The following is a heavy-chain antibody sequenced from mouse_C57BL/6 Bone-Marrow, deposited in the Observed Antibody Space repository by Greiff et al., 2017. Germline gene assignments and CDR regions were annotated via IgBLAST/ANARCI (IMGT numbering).Heavy chain of an antibody. J-gene: IGHJ1*03. CDR3: TRTGTLDWYFDV. CDR1: GFTFSSYA. D-gene: IGHD4-1*01. V-gene: IGHV5-9-1*02. Sequence: VMLVESGEGLVKPGGSLKLSCAASGFTFSSYAMSWVRQTPEKRLEWVAYISSGGDYIYYADTVKGRFTISRDNARNTLYLQMSSLKSEDTAMYYCTRTGTLDWYFDVWGTGTTVTVSS. CDR2: ISSGGDYI.